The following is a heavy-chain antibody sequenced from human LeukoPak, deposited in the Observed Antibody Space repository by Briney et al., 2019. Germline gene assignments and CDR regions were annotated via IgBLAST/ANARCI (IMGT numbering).Heavy chain of an antibody. CDR2: IIPIFGTA. CDR3: ARSPDRWTKTYYYGSGSYDAFDI. Sequence: AASAKVSCKASGGTFSSYAISWVRQAPGQGLEWMGGIIPIFGTANYAQKFQGRVTITADESTSTAYMELSSLRSEDTAVYYCARSPDRWTKTYYYGSGSYDAFDIWGQGTMVTVSS. D-gene: IGHD3-10*01. J-gene: IGHJ3*02. CDR1: GGTFSSYA. V-gene: IGHV1-69*13.